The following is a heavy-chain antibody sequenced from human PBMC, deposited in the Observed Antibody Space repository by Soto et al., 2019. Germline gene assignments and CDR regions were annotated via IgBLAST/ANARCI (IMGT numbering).Heavy chain of an antibody. CDR2: IKEDGSEK. CDR1: GFTFSSYW. D-gene: IGHD6-6*01. CDR3: ARGIAARPAPCDY. Sequence: PGESLKISCAASGFTFSSYWMSWVRQAPGKGLEWVANIKEDGSEKYLVDSVKGRFTISRDNAKNSLSLQMNSLRAEDTAVYYCARGIAARPAPCDYWGQGTLVTVSS. V-gene: IGHV3-7*01. J-gene: IGHJ4*02.